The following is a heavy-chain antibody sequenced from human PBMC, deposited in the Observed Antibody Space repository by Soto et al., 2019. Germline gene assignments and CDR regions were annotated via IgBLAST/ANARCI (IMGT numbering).Heavy chain of an antibody. CDR1: GFSYTSYW. D-gene: IGHD4-17*01. CDR3: AAKDATVTPN. V-gene: IGHV3-7*01. CDR2: TNPDGSEK. J-gene: IGHJ4*02. Sequence: EVHLEESGGGLVQPGGSLRLSCAASGFSYTSYWMMWVRQAPGKGLEWVANTNPDGSEKYYVDSVKGRFFISRDNAKNSLYLQLNSLRADDPAVYYCAAKDATVTPNWGQGTLVTVSS.